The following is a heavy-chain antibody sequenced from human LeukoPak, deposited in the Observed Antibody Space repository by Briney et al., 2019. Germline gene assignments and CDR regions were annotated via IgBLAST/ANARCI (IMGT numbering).Heavy chain of an antibody. CDR1: GFTFSSYS. CDR2: ISSSSSTI. J-gene: IGHJ4*02. CDR3: AKDRDYYYFDY. V-gene: IGHV3-48*01. Sequence: PGGSLRLSCAASGFTFSSYSMNWVRQAPGKGLEWVSYISSSSSTIYYADSVKGRFTISRDNSKNTLYLQMNSLRAEDTAVYYCAKDRDYYYFDYWGQGTLVTVSS. D-gene: IGHD2/OR15-2a*01.